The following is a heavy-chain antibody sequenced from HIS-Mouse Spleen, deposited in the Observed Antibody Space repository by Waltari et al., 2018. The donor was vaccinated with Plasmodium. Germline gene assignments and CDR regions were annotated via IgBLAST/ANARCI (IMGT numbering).Heavy chain of an antibody. J-gene: IGHJ2*01. Sequence: QVQLQQWGAGLLKPSETLSLTCAVYGGSFSGYYWSWIRQPPGKGLEWIGEINHSGRTNYNPSLKRRVTISVDTSKNQFALKLSSVTAADTAVYYCARVTSSGVYWYFDLWGRGTLVTVSS. V-gene: IGHV4-34*01. D-gene: IGHD3-3*01. CDR1: GGSFSGYY. CDR2: INHSGRT. CDR3: ARVTSSGVYWYFDL.